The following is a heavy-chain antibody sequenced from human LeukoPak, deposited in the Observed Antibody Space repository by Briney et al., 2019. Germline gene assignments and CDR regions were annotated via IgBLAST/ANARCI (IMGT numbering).Heavy chain of an antibody. V-gene: IGHV3-23*01. CDR3: AELGITMFGGV. CDR2: ISGSGGST. CDR1: GFTFSSYG. D-gene: IGHD3-10*02. Sequence: GGSLRLSCAASGFTFSSYGMSWVRQAPGKGLEWVSAISGSGGSTYYADSVKGRFTISRDNAKNSLYLQMNSLRAEDTAVYYCAELGITMFGGVWGKGTTVTISS. J-gene: IGHJ6*04.